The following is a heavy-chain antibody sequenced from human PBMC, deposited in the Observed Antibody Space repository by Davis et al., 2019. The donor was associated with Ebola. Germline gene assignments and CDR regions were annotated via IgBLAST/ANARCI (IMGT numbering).Heavy chain of an antibody. D-gene: IGHD3-10*01. V-gene: IGHV1-69*13. CDR2: IIPIFGTA. Sequence: SVKVSCKASGGTFRSYSMNWVRQAPGQGLEWMGGIIPIFGTANYAQKFQGRVTITADESTSTAYMELSSLRSEDTAVYYCARDTQKSASGGTFDPWGQGTLVTVSS. CDR1: GGTFRSYS. CDR3: ARDTQKSASGGTFDP. J-gene: IGHJ5*02.